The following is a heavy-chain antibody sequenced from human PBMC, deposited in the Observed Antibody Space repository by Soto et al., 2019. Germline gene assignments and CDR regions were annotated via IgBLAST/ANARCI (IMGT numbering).Heavy chain of an antibody. CDR3: ARDYGGNSPGTKNNWFDP. D-gene: IGHD4-17*01. CDR2: IYYSGST. J-gene: IGHJ5*02. Sequence: SETLSLTCTVSGGSISSGGYYWSWIRQHPGKGLEWIGYIYYSGSTYYNPSLKSRVTISVDTSKNQFSLKLSSVTAADTAVYYCARDYGGNSPGTKNNWFDPWGQGTLVTVSS. CDR1: GGSISSGGYY. V-gene: IGHV4-31*03.